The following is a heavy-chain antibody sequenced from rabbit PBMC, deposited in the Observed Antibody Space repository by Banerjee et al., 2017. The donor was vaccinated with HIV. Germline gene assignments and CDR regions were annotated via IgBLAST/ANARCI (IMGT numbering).Heavy chain of an antibody. D-gene: IGHD6-1*01. CDR1: RVDLRTSYW. J-gene: IGHJ4*01. Sequence: QEQLEESGGDLVKPGGSLTLTYTAPRVDLRTSYWIRCVRQAPGKGLDWIACNYTGDGRTYYASWVNGRFSVSRSTSLNTVTLQMTSMTAADTATYFCARWYANDIDGYGNLWGQGTLVTVS. CDR3: ARWYANDIDGYGNL. CDR2: NYTGDGRT. V-gene: IGHV1S47*01.